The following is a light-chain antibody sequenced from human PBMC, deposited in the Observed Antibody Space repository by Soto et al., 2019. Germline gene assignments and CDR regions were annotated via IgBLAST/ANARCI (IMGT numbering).Light chain of an antibody. CDR1: KLGDKY. V-gene: IGLV3-1*01. Sequence: SYELTQPPSMSVSPGQTANITCSGDKLGDKYTCWYQQKPGQSPVLVIYQDTNRPSGIPARFSGSNSGNTATLTISGTQAVDEADYYCQAWDSSTAVFGGGTQLTVL. CDR2: QDT. CDR3: QAWDSSTAV. J-gene: IGLJ2*01.